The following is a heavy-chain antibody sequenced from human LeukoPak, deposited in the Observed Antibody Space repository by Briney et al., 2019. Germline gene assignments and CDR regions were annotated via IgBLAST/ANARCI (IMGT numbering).Heavy chain of an antibody. D-gene: IGHD5-24*01. Sequence: ASVKVSCKASGYTFTSYYMHWVRQAPGQGLEWMGIINPSGGSTSYAQKFQGRVTMTRDMSTSTVYMELSSLRSEDTAVYYCARDGAFSRRDGYNFNYWGQGTLVTVSS. CDR2: INPSGGST. CDR3: ARDGAFSRRDGYNFNY. J-gene: IGHJ4*02. V-gene: IGHV1-46*01. CDR1: GYTFTSYY.